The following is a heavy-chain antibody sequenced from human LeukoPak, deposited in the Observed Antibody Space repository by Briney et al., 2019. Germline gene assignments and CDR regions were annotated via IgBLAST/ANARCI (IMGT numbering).Heavy chain of an antibody. CDR3: ARSSLWFGETFDY. D-gene: IGHD3-10*01. CDR2: MNPNSGNT. V-gene: IGHV1-8*01. J-gene: IGHJ4*02. CDR1: GYTFTSYD. Sequence: ASVKVSCKASGYTFTSYDINWVRQATGQGLEWMGWMNPNSGNTGYAQKFQGRVTMTRNTSISTAYMELGSLRSEDTAVYYCARSSLWFGETFDYWGQGTLVTVSS.